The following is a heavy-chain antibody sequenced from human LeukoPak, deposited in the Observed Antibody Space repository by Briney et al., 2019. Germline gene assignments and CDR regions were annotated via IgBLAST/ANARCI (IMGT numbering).Heavy chain of an antibody. D-gene: IGHD3-3*01. CDR3: ARDLELSAVYYFDS. V-gene: IGHV3-30*04. Sequence: GGSLRLSCEASGFTFSIFPMHWVRQAPGKGLEWVALISSGSERYYADSVKGRFTISRDNSKNMLYLQMNSLRADDTAVYYCARDLELSAVYYFDSWGQGTLVIVSS. CDR1: GFTFSIFP. J-gene: IGHJ4*02. CDR2: ISSGSER.